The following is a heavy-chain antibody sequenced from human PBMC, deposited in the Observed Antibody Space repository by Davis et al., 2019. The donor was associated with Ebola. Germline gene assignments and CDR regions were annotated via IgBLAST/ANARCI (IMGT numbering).Heavy chain of an antibody. Sequence: AASVKVSCKASGGTFSSYAISWVRQAPGQGLEWMGRIIPILGIANYAQKFQGRVTITADKSTSSAYMELSSLRSEDTAVYYCARERVVVAATPSDRGYYYYYGMDVWGQGTTVTVSS. V-gene: IGHV1-69*04. CDR2: IIPILGIA. J-gene: IGHJ6*02. CDR3: ARERVVVAATPSDRGYYYYYGMDV. CDR1: GGTFSSYA. D-gene: IGHD2-15*01.